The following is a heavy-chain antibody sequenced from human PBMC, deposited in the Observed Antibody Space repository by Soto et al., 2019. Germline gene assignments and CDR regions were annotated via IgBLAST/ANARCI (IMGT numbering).Heavy chain of an antibody. D-gene: IGHD4-17*01. J-gene: IGHJ5*02. CDR2: IYYSGST. CDR3: ARASTVTTRGSRNNWFDP. CDR1: GGSISSYY. Sequence: QVQLQESGPGLVKPSETLSLTCTVSGGSISSYYWSWIRQPPGKGLEWIGYIYYSGSTNYNPSLKRRVTIAVDTSKNQFSLKLSSVTAADTAVYYCARASTVTTRGSRNNWFDPWGQGTLVTVSS. V-gene: IGHV4-59*08.